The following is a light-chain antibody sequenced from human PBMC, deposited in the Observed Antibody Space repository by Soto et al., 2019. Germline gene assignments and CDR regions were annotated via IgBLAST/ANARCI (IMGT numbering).Light chain of an antibody. CDR3: QQRSNWPPET. CDR2: DAS. V-gene: IGKV3-11*01. CDR1: QSVSSY. Sequence: EIVLSQSPCTLSLSPGERATLSCRASQSVSSYLAWYQQKPGQAPRLLIYDASNRATGIPARFSGSGSGTDFTLTISSLEPEDFAVYYCQQRSNWPPETFGQGTKVDIK. J-gene: IGKJ1*01.